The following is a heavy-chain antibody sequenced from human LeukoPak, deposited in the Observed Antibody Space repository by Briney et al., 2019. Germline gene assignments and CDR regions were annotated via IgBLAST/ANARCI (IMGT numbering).Heavy chain of an antibody. CDR3: AGLGTFDY. Sequence: SVKVSCKPSGGSFNTHALSWVRQAPGQGLEWMGGIIPIIGTPNYAQMFQGRVTISTDDSANTVYMKLDSLTVDDTVVYYCAGLGTFDYWGLGSLVIVSS. CDR2: IIPIIGTP. D-gene: IGHD7-27*01. CDR1: GGSFNTHA. J-gene: IGHJ4*02. V-gene: IGHV1-69*05.